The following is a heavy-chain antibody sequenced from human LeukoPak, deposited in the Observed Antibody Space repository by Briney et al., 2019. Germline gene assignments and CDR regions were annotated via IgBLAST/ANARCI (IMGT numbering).Heavy chain of an antibody. D-gene: IGHD5/OR15-5a*01. CDR1: GGSISSSSYY. V-gene: IGHV4-39*01. CDR3: ASLRFIGYYYYMDV. Sequence: SETLSLTCTVSGGSISSSSYYWGWIRQPPGKGLEWIGSIYYSGSTYYNPSFKSRVTISVDTSKNQFSLKLSSVTAADTAVYYCASLRFIGYYYYMDVWGKGTTVTVSS. CDR2: IYYSGST. J-gene: IGHJ6*03.